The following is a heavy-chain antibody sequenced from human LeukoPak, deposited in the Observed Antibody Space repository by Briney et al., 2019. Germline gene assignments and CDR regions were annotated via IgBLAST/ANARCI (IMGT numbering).Heavy chain of an antibody. V-gene: IGHV4-59*08. CDR3: AGYDSSGYYLALDY. Sequence: PSETPSLTCTVSGGSISSYYWSWIRQPPGKGLEWIGYIYYSGSTNYNPSLKSRVTISVDTSKNQFSLKLSSVTAADTAVYYCAGYDSSGYYLALDYWGQGTLVTVSS. D-gene: IGHD3-22*01. CDR2: IYYSGST. J-gene: IGHJ4*02. CDR1: GGSISSYY.